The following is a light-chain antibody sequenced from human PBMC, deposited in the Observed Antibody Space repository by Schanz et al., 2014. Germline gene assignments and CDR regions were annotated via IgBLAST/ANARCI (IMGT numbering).Light chain of an antibody. CDR3: SSYTRSSTPYV. Sequence: QSALTQPASVSGSPGQSITISCTGTSSDVGGYNYVSWYQHHPGKAPKLIISDVSDRPSGVSNRFSGSKSDNTASLTISGLQAEDEADYYCSSYTRSSTPYVFETGTKLTVL. CDR2: DVS. J-gene: IGLJ1*01. V-gene: IGLV2-14*03. CDR1: SSDVGGYNY.